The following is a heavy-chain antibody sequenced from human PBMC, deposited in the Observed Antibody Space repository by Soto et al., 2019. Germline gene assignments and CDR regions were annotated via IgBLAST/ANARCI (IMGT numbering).Heavy chain of an antibody. CDR2: ISGPGSTI. CDR1: GFSFSNYA. Sequence: EVQLLEAGGNLIQPGGSLRLSCAASGFSFSNYAMSWVRQAPGQGLEWLSAISGPGSTIYYADSVKGRFTISRDNSKNTLYLLMNSLTGEDTAVYYCAKMLTMVRGVTGLRDFDFWGQGTLVTVSS. J-gene: IGHJ4*02. V-gene: IGHV3-23*01. D-gene: IGHD3-10*01. CDR3: AKMLTMVRGVTGLRDFDF.